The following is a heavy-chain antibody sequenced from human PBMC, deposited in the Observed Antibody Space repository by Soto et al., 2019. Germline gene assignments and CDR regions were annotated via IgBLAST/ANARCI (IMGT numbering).Heavy chain of an antibody. D-gene: IGHD1-26*01. J-gene: IGHJ4*02. Sequence: SQTLSLTCAISGDSVSIKSAGWNLIRQSPSRGLEWLGRTYYRSKWSTDYAVSMKGRITVNPDTSKNQFSLQLKSVTPEDTAVYYCARALAGSYDYWGQGILVTVSS. V-gene: IGHV6-1*01. CDR1: GDSVSIKSAG. CDR2: TYYRSKWST. CDR3: ARALAGSYDY.